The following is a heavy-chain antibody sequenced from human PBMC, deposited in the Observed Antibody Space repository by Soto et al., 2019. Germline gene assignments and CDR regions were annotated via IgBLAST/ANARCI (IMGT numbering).Heavy chain of an antibody. J-gene: IGHJ4*02. CDR2: ISCHSGTI. CDR3: VKEKLYSNFDYCFGY. Sequence: SLGRSCGASGFAGQNYSTHWVWRTPEKSLEWVSGISCHSGTIGYADSVRGRFTISRDNAKNSLYLQMNSLRPEDTALYYCVKEKLYSNFDYCFGYWRQRHLVP. V-gene: IGHV3-9*01. CDR1: GFAGQNYS. D-gene: IGHD4-4*01.